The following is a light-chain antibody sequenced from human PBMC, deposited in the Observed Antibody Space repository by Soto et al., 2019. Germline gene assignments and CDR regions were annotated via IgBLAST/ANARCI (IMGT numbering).Light chain of an antibody. CDR3: QQYNNWPPA. CDR1: QSVSSN. Sequence: EIVMTQSPATLSVSPGERATLSCRASQSVSSNLAWYQQKPGQAPRLLIYGASTRATGIPARFSGSGSGTEFTLTISSLQSEDFAAYYWQQYNNWPPAFGQGTKVHIK. V-gene: IGKV3-15*01. J-gene: IGKJ1*01. CDR2: GAS.